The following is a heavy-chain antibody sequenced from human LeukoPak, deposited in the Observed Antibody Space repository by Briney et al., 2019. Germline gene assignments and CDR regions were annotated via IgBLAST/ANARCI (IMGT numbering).Heavy chain of an antibody. CDR3: ARVDPGEGLVTFDY. CDR1: GGSISSGDHY. D-gene: IGHD3/OR15-3a*01. CDR2: IYYSGST. J-gene: IGHJ4*02. V-gene: IGHV4-30-4*01. Sequence: SQTLSLTCTVSGGSISSGDHYWSWIRQPPGKGLEWIGYIYYSGSTYYNPSLKSRVTISVDTSKNQFSLKLSSVTAADTAVYYCARVDPGEGLVTFDYWGQGTLVTVSS.